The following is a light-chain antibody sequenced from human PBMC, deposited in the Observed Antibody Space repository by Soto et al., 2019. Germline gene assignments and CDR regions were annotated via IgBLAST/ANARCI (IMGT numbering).Light chain of an antibody. CDR1: QSIGSW. CDR3: QHYNSYPWT. Sequence: DIQMTQSPSIMSASVGDRVTITCRASQSIGSWVAWYQQKPGRAPNXLIHKASHLESGVPSRFSGSGSGTELTLTISSLQPGDFETYYCQHYNSYPWTFGQGTRLDIK. J-gene: IGKJ5*01. V-gene: IGKV1-5*03. CDR2: KAS.